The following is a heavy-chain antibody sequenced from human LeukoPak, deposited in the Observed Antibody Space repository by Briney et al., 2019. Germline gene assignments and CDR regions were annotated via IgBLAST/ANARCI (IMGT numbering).Heavy chain of an antibody. D-gene: IGHD6-25*01. CDR2: ICHSGST. CDR3: ARERLRNWFDP. V-gene: IGHV4-30-2*01. CDR1: GGSISSGGYS. J-gene: IGHJ5*02. Sequence: SETLSLTCAVSGGSISSGGYSWSWIRQPPGKGLEWIGYICHSGSTYYNPSLKSRVTISVDRSKNQFSLKLSSVTAADTAVYYCARERLRNWFDPWGQGTLVTVSS.